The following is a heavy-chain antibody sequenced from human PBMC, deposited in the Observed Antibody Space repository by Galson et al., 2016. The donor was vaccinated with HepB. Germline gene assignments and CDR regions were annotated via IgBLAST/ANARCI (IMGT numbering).Heavy chain of an antibody. V-gene: IGHV4-30-2*01. CDR1: GGFISSGAYS. CDR2: IYHSGDT. J-gene: IGHJ5*02. D-gene: IGHD6-13*01. Sequence: TLSLTCAVSGGFISSGAYSWNWIRQPPGKGLEWIGYIYHSGDTYYHPSLKSRVAIPVDTSKNQFSLKLNALTAADTAVYYCASLSPAIAAATWGQGTLVTVSS. CDR3: ASLSPAIAAAT.